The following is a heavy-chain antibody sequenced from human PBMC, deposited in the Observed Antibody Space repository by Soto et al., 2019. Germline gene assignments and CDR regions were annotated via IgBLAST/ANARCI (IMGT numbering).Heavy chain of an antibody. CDR1: GFTFSSYD. Sequence: EVQLVESGGGLVQPGGSLRLSCAASGFTFSSYDMHWVRQATGKGLEWVSAIGTAGDTYYPGSVKGRFTISRENAKNSLYHQMNSLRAEDTAVDYCVRGYCSSTSCYADAFDIWGQGTMVTVSS. CDR3: VRGYCSSTSCYADAFDI. V-gene: IGHV3-13*01. J-gene: IGHJ3*02. CDR2: IGTAGDT. D-gene: IGHD2-2*01.